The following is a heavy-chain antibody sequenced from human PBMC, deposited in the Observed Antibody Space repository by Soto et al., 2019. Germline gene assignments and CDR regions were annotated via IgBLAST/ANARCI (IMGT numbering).Heavy chain of an antibody. J-gene: IGHJ3*02. V-gene: IGHV3-23*01. D-gene: IGHD2-8*02. CDR1: GFFCSSYD. Sequence: PGGSLRLSCAASGFFCSSYDMSWVRQAPGNGLEWVSTILVDGRTFYVDSVKGRFTISRDSSQNTVYLQMNSLTVGDTALYYCAKETATGGGAFDICGQGTMVTVSS. CDR3: AKETATGGGAFDI. CDR2: ILVDGRT.